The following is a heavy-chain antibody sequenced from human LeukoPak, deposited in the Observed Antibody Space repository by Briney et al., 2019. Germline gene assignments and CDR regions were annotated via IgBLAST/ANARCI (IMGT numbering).Heavy chain of an antibody. V-gene: IGHV4-31*03. D-gene: IGHD6-6*01. CDR1: GGSISSGGYY. CDR2: IYYSGST. CDR3: ARGPDSSSSNWFDP. J-gene: IGHJ5*02. Sequence: PSQTLSLTCTVSGGSISSGGYYWSWIRQHPGKGLEWIGYIYYSGSTYYNPSLKSRVTISADTSKNQFSLKLSSVTAADTAVYYCARGPDSSSSNWFDPWGQGTLVTVSS.